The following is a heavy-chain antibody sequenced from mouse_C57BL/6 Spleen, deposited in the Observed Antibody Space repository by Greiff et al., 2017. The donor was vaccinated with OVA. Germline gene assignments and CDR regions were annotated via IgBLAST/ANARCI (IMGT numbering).Heavy chain of an antibody. V-gene: IGHV1-62-2*01. J-gene: IGHJ2*01. CDR1: GYTFTEYT. D-gene: IGHD2-12*01. CDR2: FYPGSGSI. Sequence: QVHVKQSGAELVKPGASVKLSCKASGYTFTEYTIHWVKQRSGQGLEWIGWFYPGSGSIKYNEKFKDKATLTADKSSSTVYMALSRLTSEDSAVYYCARHERSYDEEYYFDDWGKGTTLTVSS. CDR3: ARHERSYDEEYYFDD.